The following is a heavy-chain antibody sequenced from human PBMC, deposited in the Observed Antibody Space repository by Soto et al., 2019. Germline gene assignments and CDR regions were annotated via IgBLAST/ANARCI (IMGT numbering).Heavy chain of an antibody. CDR2: ISGSGDST. Sequence: EVQLLESGGGLVQPGGSLRLSCAASGFTFSSYAMSWVRQAPGKGLEWVSVISGSGDSTYYADSVKGRVTISRDNSKNTLYLQMNSLRAEDTAVYYCARRGPGTYFDYWGQGTLVTVSS. CDR3: ARRGPGTYFDY. CDR1: GFTFSSYA. V-gene: IGHV3-23*01. D-gene: IGHD6-13*01. J-gene: IGHJ4*02.